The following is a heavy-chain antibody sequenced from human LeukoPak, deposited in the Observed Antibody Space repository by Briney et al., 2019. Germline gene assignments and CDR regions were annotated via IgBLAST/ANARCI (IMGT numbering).Heavy chain of an antibody. Sequence: ASVKVSCKASGCSFARYGIHWVRQAPGQRLEWMGWINAVCGNTEYSQKFEGRVTISRERSASTVYMELSSLRSEDTAVYYCAKVGSFGGGCFFDYWGQGTLVTVSS. CDR3: AKVGSFGGGCFFDY. V-gene: IGHV1-3*01. J-gene: IGHJ4*02. CDR2: INAVCGNT. CDR1: GCSFARYG. D-gene: IGHD6-19*01.